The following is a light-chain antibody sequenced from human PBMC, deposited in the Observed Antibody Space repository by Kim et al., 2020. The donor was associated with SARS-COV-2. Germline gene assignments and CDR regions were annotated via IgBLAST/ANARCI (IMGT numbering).Light chain of an antibody. Sequence: RATLNCKSRQTILYNSNNKNYLAWYQQKPGQAPKLLIYWASIRESGVSDRFSGSGSETDFNLTISSLQAEDVAVYYCQQDYSTPPSFGQGTKLEI. CDR1: QTILYNSNNKNY. V-gene: IGKV4-1*01. J-gene: IGKJ2*03. CDR2: WAS. CDR3: QQDYSTPPS.